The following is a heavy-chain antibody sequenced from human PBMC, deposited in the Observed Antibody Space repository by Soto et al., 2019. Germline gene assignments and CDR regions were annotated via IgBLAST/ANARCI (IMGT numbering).Heavy chain of an antibody. CDR1: GGSISSGGYY. D-gene: IGHD3-10*01. Sequence: QVQLQESGPGLVKPSQTLSLTCTVSGGSISSGGYYWSWIRQHPGKGLEWIGYIYYSGSTYYNPSLKSRVTISVDTSKNQFSLKLSSVTAADTAVYYCARVRVITMVRGVIPCYFDYWGQGTLVTVSS. V-gene: IGHV4-31*03. J-gene: IGHJ4*02. CDR2: IYYSGST. CDR3: ARVRVITMVRGVIPCYFDY.